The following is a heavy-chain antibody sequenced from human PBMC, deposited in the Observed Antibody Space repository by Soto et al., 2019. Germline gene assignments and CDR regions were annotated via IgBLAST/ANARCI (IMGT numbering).Heavy chain of an antibody. Sequence: QVQLVESGGGVVQPGRSLRLSCAASGFTFSSYAMHWVRQAPGKGLEWVAVISYDGSNKYYADSVKGRFTISRDISKNTLYLQMNSLSAEDTAVYYCARAGGLRLDYWGQGTRVTVSS. CDR3: ARAGGLRLDY. V-gene: IGHV3-30-3*01. D-gene: IGHD2-15*01. CDR1: GFTFSSYA. CDR2: ISYDGSNK. J-gene: IGHJ4*02.